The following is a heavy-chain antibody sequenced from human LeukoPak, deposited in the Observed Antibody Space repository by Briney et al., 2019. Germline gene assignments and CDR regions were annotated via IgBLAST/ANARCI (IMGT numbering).Heavy chain of an antibody. V-gene: IGHV1-2*02. J-gene: IGHJ4*02. Sequence: ASVKVSCKSSGYTFTGYYMHWVRLPPGPGIEWMGLINPNSGGTKYAQKFQGRVTMTTDTSTSTAYMELRSLRSDDTAVYYCARDPGLGYCSGGSCPFDYWGQGTLVTVSS. CDR3: ARDPGLGYCSGGSCPFDY. CDR2: INPNSGGT. CDR1: GYTFTGYY. D-gene: IGHD2-15*01.